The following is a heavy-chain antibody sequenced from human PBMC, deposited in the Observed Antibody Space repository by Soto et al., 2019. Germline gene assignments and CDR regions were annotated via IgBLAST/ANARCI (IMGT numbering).Heavy chain of an antibody. CDR3: AKHLNDILTGYPQ. D-gene: IGHD3-9*01. J-gene: IGHJ4*02. CDR2: VSATGGST. Sequence: EVQLLESGGDFLEPGGSLRLSCAASGFTFNNYAMSWVRQAPGKGLEWVSGVSATGGSTYNVDSVKGRFSIYRDNSKNTLYLQMNSLRAEDTAVYYCAKHLNDILTGYPQWGQGTLVTVSS. V-gene: IGHV3-23*01. CDR1: GFTFNNYA.